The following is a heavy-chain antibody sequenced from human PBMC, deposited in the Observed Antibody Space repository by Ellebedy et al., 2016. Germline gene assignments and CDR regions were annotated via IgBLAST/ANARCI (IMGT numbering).Heavy chain of an antibody. D-gene: IGHD3-10*02. CDR1: GGSISSSSYY. CDR3: ASNNVAFPRVRGSTLNWFDP. Sequence: SETLSLTCTVSGGSISSSSYYWGWIRQPPGTGLEWIGSIYYSGSTYYNPSLKSRVTISVDTSKNQFSLKLSSVTAADTAVYYCASNNVAFPRVRGSTLNWFDPWGQGTLVTVSS. CDR2: IYYSGST. V-gene: IGHV4-39*07. J-gene: IGHJ5*02.